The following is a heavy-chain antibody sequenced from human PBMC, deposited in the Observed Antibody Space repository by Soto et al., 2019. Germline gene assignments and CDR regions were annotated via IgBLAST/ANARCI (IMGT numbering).Heavy chain of an antibody. CDR3: ATDNKDYYDSSGIWYFDL. CDR2: ISGSGGST. V-gene: IGHV3-23*01. J-gene: IGHJ2*01. CDR1: GFTFSSYA. D-gene: IGHD3-22*01. Sequence: EVQLLESGGGLVQPGGSLRLSCAASGFTFSSYAMSWVRQAPGKGLEWVSAISGSGGSTYYADSVKGRFTISRDNSKNTLYLQMNSLRAEDTAVYYCATDNKDYYDSSGIWYFDLWGRGTLVTVSS.